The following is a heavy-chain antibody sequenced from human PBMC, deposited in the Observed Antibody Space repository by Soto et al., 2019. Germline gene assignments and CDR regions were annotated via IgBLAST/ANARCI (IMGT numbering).Heavy chain of an antibody. CDR3: AKDKQRVVDY. CDR2: VGVSGGST. V-gene: IGHV3-23*01. J-gene: IGHJ4*02. Sequence: GGSLRVSCAASSFTVSSYAMSWVRQSPGKGLEWVSAVGVSGGSTYYADSVKGRFTISRDNSKNTLYLQMNSLRAEDTAVYYCAKDKQRVVDYLGQGTLVTVSS. CDR1: SFTVSSYA. D-gene: IGHD5-18*01.